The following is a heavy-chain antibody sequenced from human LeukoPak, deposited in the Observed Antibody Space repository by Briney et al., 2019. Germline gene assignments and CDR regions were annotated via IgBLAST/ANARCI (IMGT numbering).Heavy chain of an antibody. D-gene: IGHD3-3*01. J-gene: IGHJ4*02. Sequence: PGGALRLSCAASGFTFSSYWMSWVRQAPGKGLEWVANIKQDGSEKYYVDAVKGRFTISSDNDKNALYLQMNSLRAEATAVYYCARAETIFGPDYWGQGTLVTVSS. CDR3: ARAETIFGPDY. V-gene: IGHV3-7*01. CDR2: IKQDGSEK. CDR1: GFTFSSYW.